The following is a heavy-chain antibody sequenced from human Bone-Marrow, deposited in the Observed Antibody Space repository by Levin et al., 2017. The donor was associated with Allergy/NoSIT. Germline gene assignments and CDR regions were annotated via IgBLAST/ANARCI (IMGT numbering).Heavy chain of an antibody. CDR2: IIPIFGSP. D-gene: IGHD6-19*01. J-gene: IGHJ6*02. CDR1: GVTFSTYA. Sequence: KISCKASGVTFSTYAFSWVRQAPGQGFEWMGGIIPIFGSPSFAQKFQARLKITADESTSTLHMELRRLRSEDTALYYCATEIGNSAWPRGHDYYGLDVWGQGTTVTVSS. CDR3: ATEIGNSAWPRGHDYYGLDV. V-gene: IGHV1-69*01.